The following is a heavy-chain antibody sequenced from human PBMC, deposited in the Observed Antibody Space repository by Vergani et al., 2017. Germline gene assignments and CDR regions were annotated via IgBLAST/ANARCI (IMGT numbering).Heavy chain of an antibody. CDR2: ISYDGSNK. J-gene: IGHJ6*03. D-gene: IGHD4-11*01. CDR3: ARDLKVTRSPKVPSYYMDV. V-gene: IGHV3-30*14. Sequence: QVQLVESGGGVVQPGRSLRLSCAASGFTFSSYATHWVRQAPGQGLEWVSVISYDGSNKYYADSAKGRFTISRDNSKNTLYLQMNSLRAEDTAVYYCARDLKVTRSPKVPSYYMDVWGKGTTVTVSS. CDR1: GFTFSSYA.